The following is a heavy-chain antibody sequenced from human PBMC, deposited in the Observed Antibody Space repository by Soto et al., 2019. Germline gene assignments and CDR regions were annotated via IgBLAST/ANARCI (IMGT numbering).Heavy chain of an antibody. Sequence: EVQLLESGGGLVQPGGSLRLSCAASGFTFSSYAMSWVRQAPGKGLEWVSAISGSGGSTYYADSVKGRFTISRDNSKNTLYLQMNGLRAEDTAVYYCARHYYGSGSCYDFVYWGQGTLVTVSS. CDR3: ARHYYGSGSCYDFVY. V-gene: IGHV3-23*01. CDR2: ISGSGGST. D-gene: IGHD3-10*01. CDR1: GFTFSSYA. J-gene: IGHJ4*02.